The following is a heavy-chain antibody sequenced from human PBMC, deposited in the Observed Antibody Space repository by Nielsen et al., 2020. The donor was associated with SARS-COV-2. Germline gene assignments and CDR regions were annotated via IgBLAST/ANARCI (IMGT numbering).Heavy chain of an antibody. J-gene: IGHJ6*02. D-gene: IGHD3-22*01. CDR2: ISSSSSTI. CDR1: GFTFSSYG. CDR3: ARDFEYYYDSSGYYQTPLRYYYYGMDV. Sequence: GESLKISCAASGFTFSSYGMNWVRQAPGKGLEWVSYISSSSSTIYYADSVKGRFTISRDNAKNSLYLQMNSLRAEDTAVYYCARDFEYYYDSSGYYQTPLRYYYYGMDVWGQGTTVTVSS. V-gene: IGHV3-48*01.